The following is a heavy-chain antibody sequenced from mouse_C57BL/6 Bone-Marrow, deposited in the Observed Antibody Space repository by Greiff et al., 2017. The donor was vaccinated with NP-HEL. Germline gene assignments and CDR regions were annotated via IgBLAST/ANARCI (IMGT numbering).Heavy chain of an antibody. J-gene: IGHJ3*01. V-gene: IGHV1-81*01. Sequence: VQLQQSGAELARPGASVKLSCKASGYTFTSYGISWVKQRTGQGLEWIGEIYPRSGNTYYNEKFKGKATLTAAKSSRTAYMELRSLTSEDSAVYFCAREGVYYGSSPWFAYWGQGTLVTVSA. D-gene: IGHD1-1*01. CDR3: AREGVYYGSSPWFAY. CDR2: IYPRSGNT. CDR1: GYTFTSYG.